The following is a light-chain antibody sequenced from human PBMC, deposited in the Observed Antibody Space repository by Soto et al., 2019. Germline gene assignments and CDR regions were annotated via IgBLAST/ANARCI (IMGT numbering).Light chain of an antibody. CDR1: QSVSSNF. J-gene: IGKJ1*01. V-gene: IGKV3-20*01. Sequence: EIVLTQSPGTLSLSPGERATLSCRASQSVSSNFLAWYQEKLGQAPRLLIYGASKRATGIPDRFSGSGSGTDFTLTISRLEPEDFAVYYCLQYDKWPPWTFGQGTKVEIK. CDR3: LQYDKWPPWT. CDR2: GAS.